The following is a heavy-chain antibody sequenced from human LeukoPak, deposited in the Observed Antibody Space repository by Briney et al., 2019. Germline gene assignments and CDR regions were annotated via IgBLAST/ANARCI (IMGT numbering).Heavy chain of an antibody. CDR2: FDPEDGET. CDR3: ATDPATLGGTYYDILTGLPRGYAFDI. CDR1: GYTLTELS. D-gene: IGHD3-9*01. J-gene: IGHJ3*02. Sequence: ASVKVSCKVSGYTLTELSMHWVRQAPGKGLEWMGGFDPEDGETIYAQKFQGRVTMTKDTSTDTAYMELSSLRSEDTAVYYCATDPATLGGTYYDILTGLPRGYAFDIWGQGTMVTVSS. V-gene: IGHV1-24*01.